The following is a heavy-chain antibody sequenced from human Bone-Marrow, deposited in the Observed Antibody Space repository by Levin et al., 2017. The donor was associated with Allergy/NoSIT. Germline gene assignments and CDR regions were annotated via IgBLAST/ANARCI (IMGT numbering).Heavy chain of an antibody. Sequence: GGSLRLSCAASGFTLRSHAMAWVRQAPGKGLQWVSSISGDGGTIEYGDSVRGRFTISRDNSKNTLFLEMNSLRADDTAVYYCARQTTVTPFDYWGQGTLVTVSS. V-gene: IGHV3-23*01. J-gene: IGHJ4*02. D-gene: IGHD4-17*01. CDR1: GFTLRSHA. CDR3: ARQTTVTPFDY. CDR2: ISGDGGTI.